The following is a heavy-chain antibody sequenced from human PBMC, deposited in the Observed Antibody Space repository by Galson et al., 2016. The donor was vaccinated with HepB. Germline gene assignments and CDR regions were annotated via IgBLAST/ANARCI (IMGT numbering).Heavy chain of an antibody. CDR2: IYSGGNT. Sequence: SLRLSCAASEFTVGNNYMSWVRQAPGKGLEWVSLIYSGGNTRYADPVKGRFTISRDNSKNTVYLQMNSLRAEDTAVYYCSTLNPASPYFDYWGQGTLVTVSS. J-gene: IGHJ4*02. CDR1: EFTVGNNY. V-gene: IGHV3-53*01. CDR3: STLNPASPYFDY.